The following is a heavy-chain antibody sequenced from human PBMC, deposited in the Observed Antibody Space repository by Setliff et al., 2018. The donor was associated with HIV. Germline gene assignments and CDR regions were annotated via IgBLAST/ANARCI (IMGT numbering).Heavy chain of an antibody. J-gene: IGHJ6*03. Sequence: GGSLRLSCAASGFSLSYYRMNWVRQAPGKGLEWVANIEQDGSEKYYVDSVQGRFTISRDNTKNSLYLQVDSLRAEDTAVFYCARVVDTSGGYWGSFYRYMDVWGKGTTVTVSS. V-gene: IGHV3-7*03. CDR3: ARVVDTSGGYWGSFYRYMDV. D-gene: IGHD3-10*01. CDR2: IEQDGSEK. CDR1: GFSLSYYR.